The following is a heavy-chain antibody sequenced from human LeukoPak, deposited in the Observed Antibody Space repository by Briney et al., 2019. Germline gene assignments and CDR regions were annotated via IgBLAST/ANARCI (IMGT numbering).Heavy chain of an antibody. Sequence: GRSLRLSCAASGFTFNDHAMYWVREAPRKGLEWVSGINWNSYNIGCADSVEGSFAIRRDDAKTSLFLQINRLTTEDTALYYCTRASYYYDTTGLGAVESWGQGTMVTVSS. V-gene: IGHV3-9*01. J-gene: IGHJ3*01. CDR2: INWNSYNI. CDR1: GFTFNDHA. D-gene: IGHD3-22*01. CDR3: TRASYYYDTTGLGAVES.